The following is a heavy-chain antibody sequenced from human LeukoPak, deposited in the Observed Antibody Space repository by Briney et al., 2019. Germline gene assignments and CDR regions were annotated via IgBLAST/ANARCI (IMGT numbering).Heavy chain of an antibody. J-gene: IGHJ6*03. CDR3: AKDMVRYCSSTSCYSPMDV. CDR2: IRWNSGSI. D-gene: IGHD2-2*02. CDR1: GFTFDDYA. V-gene: IGHV3-9*01. Sequence: GGSLRLSCAASGFTFDDYAMPWVRQAPGKGLEWVSGIRWNSGSIGYAVCVEGRFTISRDNAKNSLYLQMNSLRAEDTALYYCAKDMVRYCSSTSCYSPMDVWGKGTTVTVSS.